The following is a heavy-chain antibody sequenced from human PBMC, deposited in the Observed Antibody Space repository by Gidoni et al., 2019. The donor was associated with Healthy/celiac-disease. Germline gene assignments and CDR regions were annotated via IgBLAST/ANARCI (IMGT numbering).Heavy chain of an antibody. V-gene: IGHV1-69*01. CDR1: GGTFRSYA. CDR3: ARGWWIVGSPRSDAFDI. CDR2: IIPIFGTA. J-gene: IGHJ3*02. D-gene: IGHD1-26*01. Sequence: QVQLVQSGAEVKKPGSSVKVSCKASGGTFRSYAISWVRQAPGQGLEWMGGIIPIFGTANYAQKFQGRVTITADESTSTAYMELSSLRSEDTAVYYCARGWWIVGSPRSDAFDIWGQGTMVTVSS.